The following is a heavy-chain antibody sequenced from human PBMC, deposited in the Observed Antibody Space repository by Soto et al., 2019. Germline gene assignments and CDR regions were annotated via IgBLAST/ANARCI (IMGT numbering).Heavy chain of an antibody. V-gene: IGHV3-49*03. Sequence: GGSLRLSCTASGFTFGDYAMSWFRQAPGKGLEWVGFIRSKAYGGTTEYAASVKGRFTISRDDSKSIAYLQMNSLKTEDTAVYYCTRDPELGGSSSSEGPYYYYYGMDVWGQGTTVTVSS. CDR3: TRDPELGGSSSSEGPYYYYYGMDV. CDR1: GFTFGDYA. J-gene: IGHJ6*02. D-gene: IGHD6-6*01. CDR2: IRSKAYGGTT.